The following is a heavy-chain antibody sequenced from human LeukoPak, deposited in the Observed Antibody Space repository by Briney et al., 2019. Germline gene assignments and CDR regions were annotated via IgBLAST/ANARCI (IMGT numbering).Heavy chain of an antibody. J-gene: IGHJ4*02. V-gene: IGHV4-34*01. CDR3: AKDQPGYCSSTSCRYWGIFDY. CDR1: GGSFSGYY. CDR2: INHSGST. Sequence: PSETLSLTCAVYGGSFSGYYWSWIRQPPGKGLEWIGEINHSGSTNYNPSLKSRVTISVDTSKNQFSLKLSSVTAADTAVYYCAKDQPGYCSSTSCRYWGIFDYWGQGTLVTVSS. D-gene: IGHD2-2*01.